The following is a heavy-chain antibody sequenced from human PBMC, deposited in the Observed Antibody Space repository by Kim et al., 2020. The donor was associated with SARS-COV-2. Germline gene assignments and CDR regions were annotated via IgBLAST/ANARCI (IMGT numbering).Heavy chain of an antibody. CDR3: ARDYSSDY. D-gene: IGHD4-4*01. V-gene: IGHV1-3*01. CDR2: NGNT. Sequence: NGNTKYSQKFQGRVTITRDTSASTAYMELSSLRSEDTAVYYCARDYSSDYWGQGTLVTVSS. J-gene: IGHJ4*02.